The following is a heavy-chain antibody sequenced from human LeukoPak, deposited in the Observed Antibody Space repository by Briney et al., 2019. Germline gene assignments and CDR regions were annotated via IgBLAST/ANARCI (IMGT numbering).Heavy chain of an antibody. CDR3: ARGQQHGAFDI. CDR1: GGSISSYY. D-gene: IGHD6-13*01. CDR2: IYYSGST. V-gene: IGHV4-59*08. J-gene: IGHJ3*02. Sequence: SETLSLTCTVSGGSISSYYWSWIRQPPGKGLEWIGYIYYSGSTNYNPSLKSRVTISVDTSKNQFSLKLSSVTAADTAVYYCARGQQHGAFDIWGQGTMVTVSS.